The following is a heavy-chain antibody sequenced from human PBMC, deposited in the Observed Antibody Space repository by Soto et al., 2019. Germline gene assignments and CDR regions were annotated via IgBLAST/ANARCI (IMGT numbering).Heavy chain of an antibody. CDR1: GFTFSNYG. Sequence: VQVLESGGGLVQPGGSLRLSCAASGFTFSNYGMSWVRQAPGKGLEWVSSISGSGGRTYYADSVKGRFTISRDNSQNTLYLQTDSLRAEDTAFYYCAKSDCSGGSCYFPFDCWGQGTLVTVSS. V-gene: IGHV3-23*01. D-gene: IGHD2-15*01. J-gene: IGHJ4*02. CDR3: AKSDCSGGSCYFPFDC. CDR2: ISGSGGRT.